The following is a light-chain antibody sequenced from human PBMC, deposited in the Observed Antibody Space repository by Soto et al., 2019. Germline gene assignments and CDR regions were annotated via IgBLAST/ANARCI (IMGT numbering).Light chain of an antibody. CDR2: GTN. V-gene: IGLV1-40*01. CDR1: SSNIGANDE. J-gene: IGLJ3*02. Sequence: QSLLTQPPSVSGAPRQMVTISCTRTSSNIGANDEVHWYQQLPGTAAGLLIHGTNNRPQGVPDRFKGSKSGTSASVTITGLQSPDEADYYCQSYDTSLSGSWVFGGVTK. CDR3: QSYDTSLSGSWV.